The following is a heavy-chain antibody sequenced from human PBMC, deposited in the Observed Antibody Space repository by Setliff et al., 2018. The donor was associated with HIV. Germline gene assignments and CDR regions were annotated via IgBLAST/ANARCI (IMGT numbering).Heavy chain of an antibody. CDR1: GYTLTNFG. Sequence: VASVKVSCKASGYTLTNFGITWVRQAPGQGLEWMGWISPYNGDTNYAPELHGRVTMTTDTSTSTASLELRSLRSDDTAVYYCARDRIPSKWLLESDYWGQGALVTVSS. D-gene: IGHD3-22*01. CDR2: ISPYNGDT. J-gene: IGHJ4*02. V-gene: IGHV1-18*01. CDR3: ARDRIPSKWLLESDY.